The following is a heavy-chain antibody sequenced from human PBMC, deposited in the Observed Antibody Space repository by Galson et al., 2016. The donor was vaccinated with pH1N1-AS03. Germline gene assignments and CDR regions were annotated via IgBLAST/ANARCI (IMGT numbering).Heavy chain of an antibody. V-gene: IGHV3-74*03. D-gene: IGHD1-1*01. J-gene: IGHJ6*02. CDR3: AKDLFWMSAMDV. Sequence: SLRLSCAVSGFTLNNYWIHWVRQAPGKGLVWVSRIKGDGSITTYADAVKGRFTISRDNSKNTVYLQMDSLRAEDTALYYCAKDLFWMSAMDVWGQGTTVTVSS. CDR2: IKGDGSIT. CDR1: GFTLNNYW.